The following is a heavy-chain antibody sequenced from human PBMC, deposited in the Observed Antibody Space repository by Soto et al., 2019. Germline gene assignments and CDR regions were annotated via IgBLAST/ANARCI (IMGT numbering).Heavy chain of an antibody. J-gene: IGHJ4*02. CDR1: GFTFSSYG. V-gene: IGHV3-33*01. CDR2: IWYDGSNK. D-gene: IGHD3-22*01. Sequence: QVQLVESGGGVVQPGRSLRLSCAASGFTFSSYGMHWVRQAPGKGLEWVAVIWYDGSNKYYADSVKGRFTISRDNSKNTLYLQMNSLRAEDTAVYYCARGPAMIVVVTRGLDYWGQGTLVTVSS. CDR3: ARGPAMIVVVTRGLDY.